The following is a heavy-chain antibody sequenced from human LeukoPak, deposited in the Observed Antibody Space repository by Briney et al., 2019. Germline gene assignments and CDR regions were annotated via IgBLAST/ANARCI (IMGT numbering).Heavy chain of an antibody. Sequence: GGSLRLSCAASGFTFSSYATSWVRQAPGKGLVWASRINSDGSSTSYADSVKGRFTISRDNAKNTLYLQMNSLRAEDTAVYYCARKYTLDDYWGQGTLVTVSS. V-gene: IGHV3-74*01. CDR2: INSDGSST. J-gene: IGHJ4*02. CDR1: GFTFSSYA. D-gene: IGHD6-6*01. CDR3: ARKYTLDDY.